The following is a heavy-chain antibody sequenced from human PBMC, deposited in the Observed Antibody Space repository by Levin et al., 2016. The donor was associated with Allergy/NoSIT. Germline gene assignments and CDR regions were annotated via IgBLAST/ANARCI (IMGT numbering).Heavy chain of an antibody. CDR3: ARPDPWGYCSSTSCYDRAFDI. CDR2: INPNSGGT. V-gene: IGHV1-2*02. Sequence: ASVKVSCKASGYTFIGYYMHWVRQAPGQGLEWMGWINPNSGGTNYAQKFRGRVTMTRDTSISTAYMELSRLRSDDTAVYYCARPDPWGYCSSTSCYDRAFDIWGQGTMVTVSS. J-gene: IGHJ3*02. CDR1: GYTFIGYY. D-gene: IGHD2-2*01.